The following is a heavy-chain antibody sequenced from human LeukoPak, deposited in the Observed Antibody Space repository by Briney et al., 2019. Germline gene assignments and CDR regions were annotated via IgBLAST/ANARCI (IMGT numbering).Heavy chain of an antibody. CDR2: IIPIFGTA. J-gene: IGHJ6*03. CDR1: GGTFSSYA. Sequence: EASVKVSFKASGGTFSSYAISWVRQAPGQGLEWMVRIIPIFGTANYAQKFQGRVTMTRDTSISTAYMELSRLRSDDTAVYYRATKGEVDYMDVWGKGTTVTVSS. V-gene: IGHV1-69*05. D-gene: IGHD2-2*01. CDR3: ATKGEVDYMDV.